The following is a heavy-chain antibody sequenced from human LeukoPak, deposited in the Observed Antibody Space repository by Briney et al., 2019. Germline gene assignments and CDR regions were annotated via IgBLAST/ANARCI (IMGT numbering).Heavy chain of an antibody. CDR1: GFTFSNYW. V-gene: IGHV3-7*04. CDR3: ARTGGYYYYGMDV. CDR2: IKQDGSEK. D-gene: IGHD3-10*01. Sequence: GGSLRLSCAASGFTFSNYWMSWVRQAPGKGLEWVANIKQDGSEKYYVDSVKGRFTISRDNAKNSLYLQMNSLRAEDTAVYYCARTGGYYYYGMDVWGQGTTVTVSS. J-gene: IGHJ6*02.